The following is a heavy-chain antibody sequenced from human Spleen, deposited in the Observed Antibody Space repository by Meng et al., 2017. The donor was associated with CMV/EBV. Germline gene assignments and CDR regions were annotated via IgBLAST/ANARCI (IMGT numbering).Heavy chain of an antibody. D-gene: IGHD1-26*01. CDR1: GFTFSDYY. CDR2: IGSGCLTI. CDR3: ASGLGIP. Sequence: SLRLSCAASGFTFSDYYMPWIRQAPEKGLECISYIGSGCLTIYYAGSVKGRFTISRDNAKNSLYLQMNSLRAEDTAVYYCASGLGIPWGQGTLVTVSS. V-gene: IGHV3-11*04. J-gene: IGHJ5*02.